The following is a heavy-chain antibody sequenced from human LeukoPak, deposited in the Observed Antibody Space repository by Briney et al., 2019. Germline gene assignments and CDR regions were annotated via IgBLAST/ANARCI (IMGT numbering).Heavy chain of an antibody. D-gene: IGHD3-16*01. CDR3: AREVGGSAFDI. CDR1: GFTFSSYA. Sequence: PGGSLRLSCAASGFTFSSYAMHWVRQAPGKGLEWVSIIYSGGSTYYADSVKGRFTISRHNSKNTLCLQMNSLRAEDTAVYYCAREVGGSAFDIWGQGTMVTVSS. CDR2: IYSGGST. V-gene: IGHV3-53*04. J-gene: IGHJ3*02.